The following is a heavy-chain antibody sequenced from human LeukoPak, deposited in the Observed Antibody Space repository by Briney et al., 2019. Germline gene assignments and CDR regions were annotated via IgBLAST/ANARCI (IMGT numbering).Heavy chain of an antibody. CDR3: ARDFRGSVDAFDI. V-gene: IGHV4-59*01. Sequence: SETLSLTCTVSGGSISSYYWSWIRQPPGKGLEWIGYIYYSGRTNYNPSLKSRVSISVDTSKNQFSLKLSSVTAADTAVYYCARDFRGSVDAFDIWGQGTMVAVSS. CDR2: IYYSGRT. CDR1: GGSISSYY. J-gene: IGHJ3*02.